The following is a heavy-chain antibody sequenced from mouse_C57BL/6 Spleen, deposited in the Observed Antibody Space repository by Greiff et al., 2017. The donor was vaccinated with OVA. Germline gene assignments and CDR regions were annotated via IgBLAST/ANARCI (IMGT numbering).Heavy chain of an antibody. CDR3: AEGAVYGNCGGYFDY. CDR1: GYTFTSYW. CDR2: IDPSDSET. Sequence: VQLQQPGAELVRPGSSVKLSCKASGYTFTSYWMHWVKQRPIQGLEWIGNIDPSDSETHYNQKFKDKATLTVDKSSSTAYMQLSSLTSEDSAVYYCAEGAVYGNCGGYFDYWGQGTTLTVSS. D-gene: IGHD2-10*02. J-gene: IGHJ2*01. V-gene: IGHV1-52*01.